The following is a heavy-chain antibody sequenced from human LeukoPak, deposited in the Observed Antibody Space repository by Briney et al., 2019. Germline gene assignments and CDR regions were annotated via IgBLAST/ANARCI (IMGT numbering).Heavy chain of an antibody. V-gene: IGHV1-46*01. CDR3: AREPRGAAAGMGYFDY. CDR2: INPSGGST. J-gene: IGHJ4*02. CDR1: GYTFTSYY. D-gene: IGHD6-13*01. Sequence: ASVKVSCKASGYTFTSYYMHWVRQAPGQGLEWMGIINPSGGSTGYAQKFQGRVTMTRDTSTNTVYMELSSLRSRLTAVYYCAREPRGAAAGMGYFDYWGQGTLVTVSS.